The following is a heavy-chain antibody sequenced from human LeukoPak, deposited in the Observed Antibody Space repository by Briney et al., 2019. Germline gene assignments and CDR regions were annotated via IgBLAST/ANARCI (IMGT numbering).Heavy chain of an antibody. V-gene: IGHV4-4*07. J-gene: IGHJ5*02. CDR1: GGSISGYY. CDR2: MYSSGST. CDR3: AREGQDHYDSSGHRNWFDP. Sequence: SETLSLTCTVSGGSISGYYWTWIRQPAGKGLEWIGRMYSSGSTNYNPSLNSRVIMSIDTSNNQSSLKMSSVTAADTAVYYCAREGQDHYDSSGHRNWFDPWGQGTLVTVSS. D-gene: IGHD3-22*01.